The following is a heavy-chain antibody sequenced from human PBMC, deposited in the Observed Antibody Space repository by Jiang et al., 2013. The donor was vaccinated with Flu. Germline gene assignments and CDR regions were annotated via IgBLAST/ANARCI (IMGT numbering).Heavy chain of an antibody. V-gene: IGHV3-11*06. CDR1: GFIFSDYY. D-gene: IGHD2/OR15-2a*01. J-gene: IGHJ2*01. CDR2: ISSTSTYT. CDR3: ARLVLGFSTNNWFFDL. Sequence: VQLVESGGDLVKPGGSLRLSCAASGFIFSDYYMSWLRQAPGKGLEWISYISSTSTYTNYADSVKGRFTISRDTAKNSLYLQMNSLRADDTAVFYCARLVLGFSTNNWFFDLWGRGTLVTVSS.